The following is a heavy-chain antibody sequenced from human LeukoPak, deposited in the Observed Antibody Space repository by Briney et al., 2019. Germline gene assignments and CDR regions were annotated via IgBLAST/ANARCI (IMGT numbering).Heavy chain of an antibody. D-gene: IGHD5-24*01. CDR2: IRYDGSEK. CDR1: GFTFNNYW. V-gene: IGHV3-7*01. Sequence: GGSLRLSCEASGFTFNNYWMSWVRQAPGKGLEWVANIRYDGSEKYYVDSVKGRFTISRDNAKNSLYLQMNSLRAEDTAVYYCARPGKERWLQWDYWGQGTLVTVSS. J-gene: IGHJ4*02. CDR3: ARPGKERWLQWDY.